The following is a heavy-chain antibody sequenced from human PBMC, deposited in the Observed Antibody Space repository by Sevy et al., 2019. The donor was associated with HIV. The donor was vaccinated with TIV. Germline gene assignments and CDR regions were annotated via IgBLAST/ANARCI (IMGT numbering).Heavy chain of an antibody. J-gene: IGHJ6*02. CDR2: IKQDGSEK. V-gene: IGHV3-7*01. D-gene: IGHD6-13*01. CDR3: ARVGRDPYSGSCYVVEYYHYGMDV. Sequence: GGSLRLSCAASGFTFRTYSMSWVRQAPGKGLEWVANIKQDGSEKYYVDSVKGRFTISKDKAKKSLFLQMNSLGAEEKAVYYWARVGRDPYSGSCYVVEYYHYGMDVWGQGTTVTVSS. CDR1: GFTFRTYS.